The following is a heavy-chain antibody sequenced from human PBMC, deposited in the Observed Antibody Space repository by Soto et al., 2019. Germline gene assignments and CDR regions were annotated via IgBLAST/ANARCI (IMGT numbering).Heavy chain of an antibody. Sequence: QVQLQESGPGLVKPSQTLSLTCTVSGGSISSGDYYWSWSRQPPGKGLEWIGYIYYSGSTYYNPSLKSRVTISVDTSKNQCSLKLSSVTAADTAVYYCARERPDGARLDPWGQGTLVTVSS. D-gene: IGHD6-6*01. V-gene: IGHV4-30-4*01. J-gene: IGHJ5*02. CDR3: ARERPDGARLDP. CDR2: IYYSGST. CDR1: GGSISSGDYY.